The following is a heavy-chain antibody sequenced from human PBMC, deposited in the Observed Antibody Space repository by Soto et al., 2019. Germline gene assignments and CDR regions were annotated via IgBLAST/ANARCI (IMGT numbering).Heavy chain of an antibody. CDR2: IYPGDSDV. CDR1: GYVFRNNW. J-gene: IGHJ4*02. CDR3: GRQKKYATGWYRLYYFDN. V-gene: IGHV5-51*01. Sequence: VESLKISCQASGYVFRNNWIGWVLQVPGKGLEWMGIIYPGDSDVRYSPSFQGQITISVDTSINTAYLHLSSLKTSDTALYYCGRQKKYATGWYRLYYFDNWGQGTLVTVSS. D-gene: IGHD6-19*01.